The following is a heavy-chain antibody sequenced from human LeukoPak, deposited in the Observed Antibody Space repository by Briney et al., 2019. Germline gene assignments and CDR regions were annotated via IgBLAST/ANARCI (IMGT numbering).Heavy chain of an antibody. V-gene: IGHV3-9*01. D-gene: IGHD7-27*01. J-gene: IGHJ3*02. CDR1: GFTFYDYA. CDR3: AKDIMSSGDGAFDI. CDR2: ISWNSGSI. Sequence: PGRSLRLSCAASGFTFYDYAMHWVRQAPGKGLEWVSGISWNSGSIGYADSVKGRFTISRDNAKNSLYLQTNSLRAEDTALYYCAKDIMSSGDGAFDIWGQGTMVTVSS.